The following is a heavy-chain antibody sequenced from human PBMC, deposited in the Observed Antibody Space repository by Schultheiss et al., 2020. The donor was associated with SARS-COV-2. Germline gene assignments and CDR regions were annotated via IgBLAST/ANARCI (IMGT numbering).Heavy chain of an antibody. Sequence: SQTLSLTCTVSGGSVSSGSYYWSWIRQPPGKGLEWIGYIYYSGSTNYNPSLKSRVTISVDTSKNQFSLKLSSVTAADTAVYYCARVLWEGLIPDYWGQGTLVTVSS. CDR3: ARVLWEGLIPDY. D-gene: IGHD3-16*02. CDR2: IYYSGST. CDR1: GGSVSSGSYY. J-gene: IGHJ4*02. V-gene: IGHV4-61*01.